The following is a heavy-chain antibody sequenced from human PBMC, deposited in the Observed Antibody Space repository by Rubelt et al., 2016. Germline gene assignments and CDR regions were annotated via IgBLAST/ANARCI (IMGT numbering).Heavy chain of an antibody. CDR1: GFTFSSYR. J-gene: IGHJ4*02. D-gene: IGHD2-15*01. CDR3: ARVVGATTDY. CDR2: ISSGGSYM. Sequence: VQLVESGGGVVQPGRSLRLSCAASGFTFSSYRMNWVRQAPGRGLEWVSSISSGGSYMYYADSVKGRFTFSRDNAKNSIYVQMISLRDDDTAVYYCARVVGATTDYWGQGNLVTVSS. V-gene: IGHV3-21*04.